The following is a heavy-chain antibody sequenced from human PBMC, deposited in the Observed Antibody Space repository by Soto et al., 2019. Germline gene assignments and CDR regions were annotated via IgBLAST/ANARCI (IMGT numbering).Heavy chain of an antibody. CDR2: INAGNGNT. CDR1: GYTFTSYA. Sequence: QVQLVQSGAEVKKPGASVKVSCKASGYTFTSYAMHWMRQAPGQRLEWMGWINAGNGNTNYSQKFQGRVTITRDTSASSAYMELSSLRSADTAVYYCARGASPLLDYWGQGTLVTVSS. V-gene: IGHV1-3*01. J-gene: IGHJ4*02. CDR3: ARGASPLLDY.